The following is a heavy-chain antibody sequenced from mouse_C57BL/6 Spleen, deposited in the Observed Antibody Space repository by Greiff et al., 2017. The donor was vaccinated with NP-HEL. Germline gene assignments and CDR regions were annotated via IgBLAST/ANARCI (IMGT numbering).Heavy chain of an antibody. J-gene: IGHJ2*01. D-gene: IGHD3-2*02. Sequence: EVKLMESGPGLVKPSQSLSLTCSVTGYSITSGYYWNWIRQFPGNKLEWMGYISYDGSNNYNPSLKNRISITRDTSKNQFFLKLNSVTTEDTATYYCARASSGYEDYWGQGTTLTVSS. CDR3: ARASSGYEDY. CDR2: ISYDGSN. V-gene: IGHV3-6*01. CDR1: GYSITSGYY.